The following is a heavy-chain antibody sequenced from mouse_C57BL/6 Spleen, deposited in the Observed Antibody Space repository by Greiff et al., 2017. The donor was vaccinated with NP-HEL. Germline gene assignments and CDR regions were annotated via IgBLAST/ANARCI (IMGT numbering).Heavy chain of an antibody. Sequence: QVQLQQPGAELVRPGTSVKLSCKASGYTFTSYWMHWVKQRPGQGLEWIGVIDPSDSYTNYNQKFKGKATLTVDTSSSTAYMQLSSLTSEDSAVYYCASYYYGNDWGQGTTLTVSS. CDR2: IDPSDSYT. CDR3: ASYYYGND. V-gene: IGHV1-59*01. D-gene: IGHD1-1*01. J-gene: IGHJ2*01. CDR1: GYTFTSYW.